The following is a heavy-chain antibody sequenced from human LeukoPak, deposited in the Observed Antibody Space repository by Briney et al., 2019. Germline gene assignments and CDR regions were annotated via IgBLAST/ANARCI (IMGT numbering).Heavy chain of an antibody. D-gene: IGHD3-10*01. Sequence: PGGSLRLSCAASGFTFSNYDMSWVRQAPGKGLEWASAISARGGTTYYADSVKGRFTISRDNSKNTLYLQMNSLRAEDTAVYYCAKDGGDSYFDYWGQGTLVTVSS. CDR1: GFTFSNYD. J-gene: IGHJ4*02. CDR3: AKDGGDSYFDY. CDR2: ISARGGTT. V-gene: IGHV3-23*01.